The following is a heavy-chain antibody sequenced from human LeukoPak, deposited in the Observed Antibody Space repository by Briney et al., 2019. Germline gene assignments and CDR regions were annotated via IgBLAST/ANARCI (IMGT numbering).Heavy chain of an antibody. V-gene: IGHV5-51*01. Sequence: GESLEISCKVSGYKFTDYWIGWVRQMPGQGLEWMGIVDPSDSDTRYSPSFQGQVTISADNAITTAYLQWSTVEASDTAMYYCVRLGPSRYFFDYWGQGTQVTVSS. J-gene: IGHJ4*02. CDR3: VRLGPSRYFFDY. CDR2: VDPSDSDT. D-gene: IGHD3-3*01. CDR1: GYKFTDYW.